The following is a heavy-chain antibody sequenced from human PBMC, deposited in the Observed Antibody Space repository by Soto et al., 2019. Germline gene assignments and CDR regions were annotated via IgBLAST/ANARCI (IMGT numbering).Heavy chain of an antibody. V-gene: IGHV3-23*01. D-gene: IGHD3-22*01. CDR1: GFTFSSYA. Sequence: GGSLRLSCAASGFTFSSYAKSWVRQAPGKGLEWVSTISRSGGSTHYADSVKGRFTISRDNSKKTVNLQLNSLRAEDAALYYCAKTYYYDSSGYWPDYWGQGTLVTVSS. J-gene: IGHJ4*02. CDR3: AKTYYYDSSGYWPDY. CDR2: ISRSGGST.